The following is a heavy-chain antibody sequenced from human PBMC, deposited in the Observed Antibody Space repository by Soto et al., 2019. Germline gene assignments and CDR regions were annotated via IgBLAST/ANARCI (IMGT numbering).Heavy chain of an antibody. V-gene: IGHV3-23*01. D-gene: IGHD6-19*01. CDR3: AKVLGRRGWVYWYFDL. CDR2: ISGSGAST. J-gene: IGHJ2*01. Sequence: EVQLLESGGGLVQPGGSLRLSCAASGFTFSSYAMSWVRQAPGKGLEWVSAISGSGASTYYANSVKGRFTISRDNSKNTLYLQMNSLGGEHTAVYGGAKVLGRRGWVYWYFDLWGRGTLVSVSS. CDR1: GFTFSSYA.